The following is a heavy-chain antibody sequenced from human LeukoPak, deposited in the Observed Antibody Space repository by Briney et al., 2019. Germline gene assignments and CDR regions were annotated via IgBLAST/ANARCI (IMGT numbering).Heavy chain of an antibody. J-gene: IGHJ4*02. CDR2: INHSGST. CDR1: GGSFSGYY. Sequence: SDTLSLTCAVYGGSFSGYYWSWIRQPPGKGLEWIWEINHSGSTNYNPSLKSRVTISVDTSKNQFSLKLSSVTAADTAVYYCARGLTKDYYDSSGLDPNFDYWGQGTLVTVSS. CDR3: ARGLTKDYYDSSGLDPNFDY. D-gene: IGHD3-22*01. V-gene: IGHV4-34*01.